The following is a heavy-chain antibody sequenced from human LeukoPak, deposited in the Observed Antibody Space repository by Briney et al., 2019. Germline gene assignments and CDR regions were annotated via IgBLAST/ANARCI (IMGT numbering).Heavy chain of an antibody. D-gene: IGHD4/OR15-4a*01. CDR3: VPSANYYYFDY. J-gene: IGHJ4*02. Sequence: ASVKVSCTASGYTFTGYYMHWVRQAPGQGLEWMGWINPKSGGTSYPQKFQGRLTMTRDTSISTAYMELSRLRSDDTAVYYCVPSANYYYFDYWGQGTLVTVSS. CDR2: INPKSGGT. V-gene: IGHV1-2*02. CDR1: GYTFTGYY.